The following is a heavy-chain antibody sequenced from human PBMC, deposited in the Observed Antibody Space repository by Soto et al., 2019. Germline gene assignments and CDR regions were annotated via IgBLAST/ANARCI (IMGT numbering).Heavy chain of an antibody. D-gene: IGHD5-12*01. CDR2: IPGSGDVT. CDR1: GFIFSDYT. V-gene: IGHV3-23*01. CDR3: AKESLKGTGYDRFDS. Sequence: EMHLLESGGGLVQPGGSLRLSCAASGFIFSDYTINWVRQAPGKGLEWVSSIPGSGDVTYYAASVKGRFTISRDNSKNTLYLQMETLRVEDTAVYYCAKESLKGTGYDRFDSWGQGTLVTVSS. J-gene: IGHJ4*02.